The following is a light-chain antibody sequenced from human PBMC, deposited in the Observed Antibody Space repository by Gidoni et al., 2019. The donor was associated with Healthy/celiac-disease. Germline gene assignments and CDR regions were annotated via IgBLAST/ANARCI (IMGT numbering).Light chain of an antibody. Sequence: IVLTQSQGTLSLSPGERANLSCRASQSVSSSYLAWYPQKPGQAPRLLIYGASSRATGIPDRFSGSGSGTDFTLTISRLEPEDFAVYYCQQYGTSPWTFGQXTKVEIK. V-gene: IGKV3-20*01. CDR1: QSVSSSY. CDR2: GAS. CDR3: QQYGTSPWT. J-gene: IGKJ1*01.